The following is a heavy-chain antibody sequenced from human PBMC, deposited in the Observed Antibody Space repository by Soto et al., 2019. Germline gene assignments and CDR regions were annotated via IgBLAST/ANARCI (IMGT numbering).Heavy chain of an antibody. CDR1: GFNFNDHY. Sequence: VQLVESGRALVSPGESLRLSCAASGFNFNDHYMSWIRQAPGKGLEWLSYISSDGSSMYYADSVKGRFTISRDNTKNSLYLQMNGLRPDDTAVYYFARGNDLWSGYCADWGQGTLVTVSS. V-gene: IGHV3-11*01. CDR3: ARGNDLWSGYCAD. D-gene: IGHD3-3*01. CDR2: ISSDGSSM. J-gene: IGHJ4*02.